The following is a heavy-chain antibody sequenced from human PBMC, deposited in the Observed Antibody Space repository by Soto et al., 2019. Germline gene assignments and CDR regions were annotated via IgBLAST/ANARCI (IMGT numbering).Heavy chain of an antibody. D-gene: IGHD6-13*01. V-gene: IGHV3-23*01. Sequence: GGSLRLSCAASGYTVNNYAMSWVRQAPRKGLEWVSVISGSGERTFYGDSVRGRFTISRDNSKNTLHLQMNSLRAEDTAVYYCAKGLIATTTGVRSGMDVWGQGTTVTVSS. CDR2: ISGSGERT. CDR3: AKGLIATTTGVRSGMDV. J-gene: IGHJ6*02. CDR1: GYTVNNYA.